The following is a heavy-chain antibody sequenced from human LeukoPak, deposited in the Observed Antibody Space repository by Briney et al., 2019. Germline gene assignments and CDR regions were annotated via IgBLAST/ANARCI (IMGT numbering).Heavy chain of an antibody. CDR2: IYTSGST. Sequence: SETLSLTCTVSGGSISSGSYYWSWIRQPAGKGLEWIGRIYTSGSTNYNPSLKSRVTISVDTSKNQFSLKLSSVTAADTAVYYCARETRGYGSGSYSLDYWGQGTLVTVSS. V-gene: IGHV4-61*02. D-gene: IGHD3-10*01. CDR1: GGSISSGSYY. CDR3: ARETRGYGSGSYSLDY. J-gene: IGHJ4*02.